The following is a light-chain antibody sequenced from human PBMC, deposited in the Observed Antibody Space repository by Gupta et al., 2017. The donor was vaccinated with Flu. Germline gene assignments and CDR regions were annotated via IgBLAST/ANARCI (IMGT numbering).Light chain of an antibody. J-gene: IGLJ3*02. V-gene: IGLV6-57*01. CDR1: SGSIANND. CDR3: QSYDSKNDGVGV. Sequence: TSSTRSSGSIANNDVQWYQQRPGNYPTTVIYEERERPSGVPNGFSGSVDSSSNAASLTISGLKTEDEDDYYCQSYDSKNDGVGVFGGGTKLTVL. CDR2: EER.